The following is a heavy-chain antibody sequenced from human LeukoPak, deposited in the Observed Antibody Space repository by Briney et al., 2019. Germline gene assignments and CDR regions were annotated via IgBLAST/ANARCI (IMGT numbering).Heavy chain of an antibody. CDR2: ILFDGNNK. J-gene: IGHJ6*03. Sequence: GGSLRLSCAASGFPFSSYGMHWVRQAPGKGLEWVAFILFDGNNKYYADSVKGRFTISRDNSKNTVYLQMNSLRPQDTAVYSCAKALGTYYMDVWGNGTTVTVSS. V-gene: IGHV3-30*02. CDR3: AKALGTYYMDV. CDR1: GFPFSSYG.